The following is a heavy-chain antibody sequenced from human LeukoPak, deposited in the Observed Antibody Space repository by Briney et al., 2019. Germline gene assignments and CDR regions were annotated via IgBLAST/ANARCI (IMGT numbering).Heavy chain of an antibody. V-gene: IGHV3-73*01. D-gene: IGHD4/OR15-4a*01. CDR1: GFTFSGSA. J-gene: IGHJ6*03. Sequence: GGSLRLSCAASGFTFSGSAMHWVRQASGKGLEWLGRIRSKTNSYATEYAASVKGRFTISRDDSKNTAYLQMNSLKTEDTAVYYCTRYRARVDSGDYYYMDVWGKGTTVTVSS. CDR3: TRYRARVDSGDYYYMDV. CDR2: IRSKTNSYAT.